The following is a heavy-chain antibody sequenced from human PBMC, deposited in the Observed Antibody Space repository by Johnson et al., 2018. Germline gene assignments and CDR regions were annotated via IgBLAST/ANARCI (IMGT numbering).Heavy chain of an antibody. J-gene: IGHJ1*01. CDR1: GLSFSSYS. CDR3: GRVTTDFYDSSGYGFQH. V-gene: IGHV3-48*01. Sequence: VQLVESGGGLVQPGGSLRLSCEATGLSFSSYSLNWVRQAPGKGLEWISYISSSSRTIYYADSVKGRFTISRDDAKNSLYLQMNSLRAEDTAVYYCGRVTTDFYDSSGYGFQHWGQGTLVTVSS. CDR2: ISSSSRTI. D-gene: IGHD3-22*01.